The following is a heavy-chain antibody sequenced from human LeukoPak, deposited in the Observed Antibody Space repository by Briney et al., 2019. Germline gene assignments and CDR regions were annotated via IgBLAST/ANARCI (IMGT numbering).Heavy chain of an antibody. J-gene: IGHJ4*02. Sequence: PGGSLRLSCSASGFTFSSYAMHWVRQAPGMGLEYVSAISSNGGSTYYADSVKGRFTISRDNSKNTLYLQMSSLRAEDTAVYYCVRLYYYGSGSYDYWGQGTLVTVSS. CDR3: VRLYYYGSGSYDY. CDR2: ISSNGGST. CDR1: GFTFSSYA. V-gene: IGHV3-64D*06. D-gene: IGHD3-10*01.